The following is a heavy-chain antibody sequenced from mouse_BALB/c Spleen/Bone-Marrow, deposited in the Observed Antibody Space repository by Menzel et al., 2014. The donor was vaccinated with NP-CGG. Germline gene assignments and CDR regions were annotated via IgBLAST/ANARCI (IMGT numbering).Heavy chain of an antibody. CDR1: GFSLTSYG. CDR2: IWAGGST. J-gene: IGHJ4*01. D-gene: IGHD1-1*01. Sequence: VNVVESGPSLVAPSQSLSITCTVSGFSLTSYGVHWVRQPPGKVLEWLGVIWAGGSTNYNLALMSRLSISKDNSKSQVFLKMNSLQTDDTAMYYCARGSYYEGAMDYWGQGTSVTVSS. CDR3: ARGSYYEGAMDY. V-gene: IGHV2-9*02.